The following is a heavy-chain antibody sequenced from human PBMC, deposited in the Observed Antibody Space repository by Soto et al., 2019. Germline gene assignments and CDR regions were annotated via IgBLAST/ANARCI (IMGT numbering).Heavy chain of an antibody. CDR1: GYSFTSYW. CDR2: IYPDDSDT. V-gene: IGHV5-51*01. J-gene: IGHJ3*02. Sequence: GESLKISCKGSGYSFTSYWIGWVRQMPGKGLEWMGNIYPDDSDTRYSPSFQGQLTITADKSISTAYRQGRSLKASDTDMYYCARRGKGYSSGYYYRDAFDIWGQGTMVTVSS. D-gene: IGHD3-22*01. CDR3: ARRGKGYSSGYYYRDAFDI.